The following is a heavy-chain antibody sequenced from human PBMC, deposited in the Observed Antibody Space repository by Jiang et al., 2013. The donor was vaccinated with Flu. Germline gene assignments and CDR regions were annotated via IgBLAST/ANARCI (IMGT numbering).Heavy chain of an antibody. Sequence: GAEVKKPGSSVKVSCKASGGTFSSYTISWVRQAPGQGPEWMGRIIPILGIANYAQKFQGRVTITADKSTSTAYMELSSLRSEDTAVYYCARSGGRGYDYRNLSWFDPWGQGTLVTVSS. V-gene: IGHV1-69*02. J-gene: IGHJ5*02. D-gene: IGHD3-22*01. CDR2: IIPILGIA. CDR1: GGTFSSYT. CDR3: ARSGGRGYDYRNLSWFDP.